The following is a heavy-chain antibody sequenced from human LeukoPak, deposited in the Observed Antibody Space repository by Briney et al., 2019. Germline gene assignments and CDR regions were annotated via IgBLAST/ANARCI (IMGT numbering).Heavy chain of an antibody. D-gene: IGHD3-10*01. V-gene: IGHV3-21*04. CDR1: GFTFSSYS. CDR3: QSMVRGGTDV. CDR2: ISSSSSYI. Sequence: PGGSLRLSCAASGFTFSSYSMNWVRQAPGKGLEWVSSISSSSSYIYYADSVKGRFTISRDNSKNTLYLQMNSLRAEDTAVYYCQSMVRGGTDVWGKGTTVTVSS. J-gene: IGHJ6*04.